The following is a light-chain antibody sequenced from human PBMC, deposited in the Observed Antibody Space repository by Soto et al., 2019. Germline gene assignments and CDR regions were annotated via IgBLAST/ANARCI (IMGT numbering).Light chain of an antibody. CDR2: GAS. Sequence: DIQLTQSPSFLSASVGDRVTITCRASQGISDYLAWYRQKPGKAPKLLIYGASTLQRGVPSRFSGSGSGTEFTLTISSLQPXXXXXXXXXXXXXFSLTFGGGTKVDIK. CDR1: QGISDY. J-gene: IGKJ4*01. CDR3: XXXXXFSLT. V-gene: IGKV1-9*01.